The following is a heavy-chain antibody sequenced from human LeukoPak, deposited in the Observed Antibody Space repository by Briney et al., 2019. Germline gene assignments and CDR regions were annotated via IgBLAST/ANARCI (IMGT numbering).Heavy chain of an antibody. J-gene: IGHJ3*02. V-gene: IGHV4-39*07. CDR3: ARVAGAIENAFNI. D-gene: IGHD2-21*01. CDR2: ISNSGST. CDR1: GVSISSGIYY. Sequence: SETLSLTCTVSGVSISSGIYYWAWIRQPPGKGLEWIGSISNSGSTYYNPSLKSRVTISLDTSKNQFSLKLSSVTAADTAVFYCARVAGAIENAFNIWGPGTMVTVSS.